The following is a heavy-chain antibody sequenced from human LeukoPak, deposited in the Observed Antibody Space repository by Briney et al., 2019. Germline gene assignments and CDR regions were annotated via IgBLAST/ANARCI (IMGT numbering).Heavy chain of an antibody. D-gene: IGHD3-10*02. CDR3: TRCLSGDHKPPYDY. V-gene: IGHV4-34*01. CDR2: INHSGYT. CDR1: GGSFSDYF. J-gene: IGHJ4*02. Sequence: PSETLSLTCAFYGGSFSDYFFVWIRQSPGKGLEWIGEINHSGYTNYKPSLGSRVTISLDSFKSQFSLRLSSVTAADTAVYYCTRCLSGDHKPPYDYWGQGTLVTVSS.